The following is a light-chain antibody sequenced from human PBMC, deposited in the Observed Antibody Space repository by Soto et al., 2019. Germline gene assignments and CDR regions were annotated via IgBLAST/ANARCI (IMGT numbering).Light chain of an antibody. J-gene: IGKJ1*01. CDR2: SAS. V-gene: IGKV3-15*01. CDR1: QSLGNN. CDR3: QQYNNWPGT. Sequence: EIVMTQSPATLSVSLGERATLSCRASQSLGNNLAWYQQKPGQAPRLLIFSASTRATGIPARFSGSGSGREFTLTISCLQSEDFGVYFCQQYNNWPGTFGQGTKVEIE.